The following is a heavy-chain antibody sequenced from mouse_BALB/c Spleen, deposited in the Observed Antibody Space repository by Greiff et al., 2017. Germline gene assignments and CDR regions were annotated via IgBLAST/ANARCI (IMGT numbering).Heavy chain of an antibody. V-gene: IGHV5-6-4*01. J-gene: IGHJ4*01. D-gene: IGHD1-2*01. CDR1: GFTFSSYT. Sequence: EVQRVESGGGLVKPGGSLKLSCAASGFTFSSYTMSWVRQTPEKRLEWVATISSGGSTYYPDSVKGRFTISRDNAKNTLYLQMSSLKSEDTAMYYCARLRLRAMDYWGQGTSVTVSS. CDR2: ISSGGST. CDR3: ARLRLRAMDY.